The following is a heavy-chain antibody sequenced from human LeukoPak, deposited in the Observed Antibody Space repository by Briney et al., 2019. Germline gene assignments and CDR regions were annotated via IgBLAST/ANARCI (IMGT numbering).Heavy chain of an antibody. CDR2: ICPDGTVT. V-gene: IGHV3-74*01. Sequence: GGSLRLSCAASGFTFSSSSISWVRQAPGKGPMWVSRICPDGTVTNYADSVKARFIISRDNARNTVYLQMNSLRVEDTAVYYCVRDFRSADYWGQGTLVTVSS. CDR3: VRDFRSADY. CDR1: GFTFSSSS. J-gene: IGHJ4*02.